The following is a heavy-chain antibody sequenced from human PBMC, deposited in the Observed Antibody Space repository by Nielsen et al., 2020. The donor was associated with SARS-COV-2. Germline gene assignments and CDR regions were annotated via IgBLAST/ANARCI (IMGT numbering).Heavy chain of an antibody. D-gene: IGHD2-2*01. Sequence: ASVKVSCKASGYTFTSYYMHWVRQAPGQGLEWMGIINPSGGSTSYAQKFQGRVTITRDTSASTAYMELSSLRSEDTAVYYCAIGTSCCYISWGQGTLVTVSS. V-gene: IGHV1-46*01. J-gene: IGHJ4*02. CDR1: GYTFTSYY. CDR2: INPSGGST. CDR3: AIGTSCCYIS.